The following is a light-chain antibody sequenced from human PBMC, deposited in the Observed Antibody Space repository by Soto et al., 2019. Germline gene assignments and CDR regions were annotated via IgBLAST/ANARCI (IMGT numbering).Light chain of an antibody. J-gene: IGLJ1*01. CDR1: SNDVGAYDY. CDR2: EFQ. Sequence: QSVLTQPPSASGSLGQSVIISCTGTSNDVGAYDYVSWFQQHPGKAPKLLIYEFQKRPSGVPDRFSGSKSGTSASLAISGLQSEDEADYYCAAWDDSLNGYVFGTGTKVTVL. CDR3: AAWDDSLNGYV. V-gene: IGLV2-8*01.